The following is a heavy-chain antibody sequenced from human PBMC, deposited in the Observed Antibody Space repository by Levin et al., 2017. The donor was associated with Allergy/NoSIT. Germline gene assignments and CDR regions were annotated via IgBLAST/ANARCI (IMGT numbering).Heavy chain of an antibody. D-gene: IGHD2-15*01. CDR3: TRKSGGTFDY. Sequence: GESLKISCKASGFTFTDYYIHWVRQVSGQRLEWMGRIGPGSGGTDYPQRYQGRVTMTSDTSIRTVYMEIHGLTSDDTAIYYWTRKSGGTFDYWGQGTLLTVSS. J-gene: IGHJ4*02. CDR1: GFTFTDYY. V-gene: IGHV1-2*06. CDR2: IGPGSGGT.